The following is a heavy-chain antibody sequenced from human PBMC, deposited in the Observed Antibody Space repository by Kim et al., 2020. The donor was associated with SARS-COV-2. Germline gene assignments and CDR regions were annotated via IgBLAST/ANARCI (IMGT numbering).Heavy chain of an antibody. CDR1: GFTFRSSD. CDR3: ARNTGPGHTFGYDY. V-gene: IGHV3-48*03. CDR2: ISATGNTI. J-gene: IGHJ4*02. Sequence: GGSLRLSCAAAGFTFRSSDMNWVRQAPGKGLEWISYISATGNTIFYAESVRGRFTISRDNAKDSLYLEMSSLRVEDTALYYCARNTGPGHTFGYDYWGQG. D-gene: IGHD3-16*01.